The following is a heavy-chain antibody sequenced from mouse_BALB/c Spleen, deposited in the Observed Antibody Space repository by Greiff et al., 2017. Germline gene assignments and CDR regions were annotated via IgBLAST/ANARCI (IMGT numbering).Heavy chain of an antibody. V-gene: IGHV1-7*01. CDR1: GYTFTSYW. CDR3: ADGLRPAMDY. CDR2: INPSTGYT. J-gene: IGHJ4*01. Sequence: QVQLKESGAELAKPGASVKMSCKASGYTFTSYWMHWVKQRPGQGLEWIGYINPSTGYTEYNQKFKDKATLTADKSSSTAYMQLSSLTSEDSAVYYCADGLRPAMDYWGQGTSVTVSS. D-gene: IGHD1-2*01.